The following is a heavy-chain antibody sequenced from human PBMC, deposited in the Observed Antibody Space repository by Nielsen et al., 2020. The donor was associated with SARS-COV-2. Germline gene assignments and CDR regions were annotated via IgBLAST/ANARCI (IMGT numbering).Heavy chain of an antibody. CDR1: GFTLSSYS. Sequence: GESLKISCDISGFTLSSYSMNWVRQAPGKGLEWVSSITAGSRSMYYAASVKGRFTVSRDNAKNSVFLLMNSLRAEDTAVYYCARGVDSNVLRFLEWEYWGQGILVTVSS. J-gene: IGHJ4*02. D-gene: IGHD3-3*01. V-gene: IGHV3-21*06. CDR2: ITAGSRSM. CDR3: ARGVDSNVLRFLEWEY.